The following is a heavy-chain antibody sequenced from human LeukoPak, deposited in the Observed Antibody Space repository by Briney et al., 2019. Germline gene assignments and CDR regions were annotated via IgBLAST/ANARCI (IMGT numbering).Heavy chain of an antibody. D-gene: IGHD6-13*01. CDR1: GYNFYKFG. CDR3: ARDTPQHLKRYDY. J-gene: IGHJ4*02. CDR2: INTHNGNT. V-gene: IGHV1-18*01. Sequence: ASVTVSCKASGYNFYKFGIAWVRQAPGQGLEWMGWINTHNGNTKYAQQYQGRVTMTTDTSTRTVYMELRSLRSDDTAVYFCARDTPQHLKRYDYWGQGTQVTVSS.